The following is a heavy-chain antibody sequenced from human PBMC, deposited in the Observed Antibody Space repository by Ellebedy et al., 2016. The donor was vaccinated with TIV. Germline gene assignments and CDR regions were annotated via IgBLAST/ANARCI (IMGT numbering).Heavy chain of an antibody. V-gene: IGHV1-2*04. CDR2: INPNSGCT. J-gene: IGHJ6*02. CDR3: ARDRSRMWFGELSYSDSYFYGMDV. Sequence: AASVKVSCKASGYTFTGYYMHWVRQAPGQGLEWMGRINPNSGCTHYAQKFQGWVTLTRDTSISTVYMELSRLRSDDTSVYYCARDRSRMWFGELSYSDSYFYGMDVWGQGTTVTVSS. D-gene: IGHD3-10*01. CDR1: GYTFTGYY.